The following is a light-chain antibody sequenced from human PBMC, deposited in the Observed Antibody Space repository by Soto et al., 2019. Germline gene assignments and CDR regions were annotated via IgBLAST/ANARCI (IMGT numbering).Light chain of an antibody. CDR1: SSNIGSNY. J-gene: IGLJ2*01. CDR3: AACDDSLSGRV. Sequence: QSVLTQPPSASGTPGQRVTISCSGSSSNIGSNYVYWYQHLPGTAPKLLIYRNNQRPSGVPDRFSGSKSGTSASLVISGLRSEDEADYYCAACDDSLSGRVFGGGTKLTVL. CDR2: RNN. V-gene: IGLV1-47*01.